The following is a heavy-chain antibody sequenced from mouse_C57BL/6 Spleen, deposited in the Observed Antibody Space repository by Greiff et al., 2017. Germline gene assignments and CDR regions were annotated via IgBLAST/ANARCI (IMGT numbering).Heavy chain of an antibody. CDR2: IYWDDDK. Sequence: QVTLKVCGPGILQSSQTLSLTCSFSGFSLSTSGMGVSWIRQPSGKGLEWLAHIYWDDDKRYNPSLKSRLTISKDTSRNQVFLKITSVDTADTATYYCARRESYYGSSWFAYWGQGTLVTVSA. J-gene: IGHJ3*01. CDR3: ARRESYYGSSWFAY. CDR1: GFSLSTSGMG. D-gene: IGHD1-1*01. V-gene: IGHV8-12*01.